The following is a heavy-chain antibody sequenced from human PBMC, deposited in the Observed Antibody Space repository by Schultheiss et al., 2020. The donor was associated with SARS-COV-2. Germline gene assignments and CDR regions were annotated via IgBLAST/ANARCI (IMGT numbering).Heavy chain of an antibody. J-gene: IGHJ6*02. CDR3: ARVGVTTLYYYGMDV. D-gene: IGHD4-17*01. Sequence: ASVKVSCKASGYTFTSYGFSWVRQATGQGLEWMGWMNPNSGDAGSAQKLQGRVTMTTDTSTSTAYMELRSLRSDDTAVYYCARVGVTTLYYYGMDVWGQGTTVTVSS. CDR1: GYTFTSYG. CDR2: MNPNSGDA. V-gene: IGHV1-18*01.